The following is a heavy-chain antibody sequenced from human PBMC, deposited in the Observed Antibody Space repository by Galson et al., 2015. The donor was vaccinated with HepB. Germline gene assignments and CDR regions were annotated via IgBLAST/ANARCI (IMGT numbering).Heavy chain of an antibody. D-gene: IGHD3-3*01. V-gene: IGHV1-58*01. J-gene: IGHJ6*03. CDR1: GFTFTSSA. CDR3: ATGSRGYDFWTGYAYMDV. Sequence: SVKVSCKAFGFTFTSSAVQWVRQARGQRPEWIGWIVVASGNTDYAQKFQERVTITRDKSTNTAYMELSSLRSEDTAVYYCATGSRGYDFWTGYAYMDVWGKGTTVTVSS. CDR2: IVVASGNT.